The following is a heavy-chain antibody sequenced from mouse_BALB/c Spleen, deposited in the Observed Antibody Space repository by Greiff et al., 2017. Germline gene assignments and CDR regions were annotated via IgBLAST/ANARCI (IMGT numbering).Heavy chain of an antibody. CDR2: ISSGSSTI. CDR1: GFTFSSFG. Sequence: EVKVVESGGGLVQPGGSRKLSCAASGFTFSSFGMHWVRQAPEKGLEWVAYISSGSSTIYYADTVKGRFTISRDNPKNTLFLQMTSLRSEDTAMYYCARGDYGSSLFDYWGQGTTLTVSS. V-gene: IGHV5-17*02. J-gene: IGHJ2*01. CDR3: ARGDYGSSLFDY. D-gene: IGHD1-1*01.